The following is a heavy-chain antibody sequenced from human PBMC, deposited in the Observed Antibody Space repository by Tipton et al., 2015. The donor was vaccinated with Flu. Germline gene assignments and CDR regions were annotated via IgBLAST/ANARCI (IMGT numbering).Heavy chain of an antibody. CDR2: INGYNGKT. CDR1: GYILRNYG. V-gene: IGHV1-18*01. Sequence: QVQLVQSGAEVKKPGASVKVYCKASGYILRNYGISWVRQAPGQGLEWMGWINGYNGKTNYAQRVQGRVTLTTDTSTNTAFMELRSLRSDDTAVYYCARGLLAAIGREDYYGMDVWGQGP. J-gene: IGHJ6*02. CDR3: ARGLLAAIGREDYYGMDV. D-gene: IGHD6-13*01.